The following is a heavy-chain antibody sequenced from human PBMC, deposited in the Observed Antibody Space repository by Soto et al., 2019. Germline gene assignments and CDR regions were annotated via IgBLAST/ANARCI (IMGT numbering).Heavy chain of an antibody. V-gene: IGHV1-18*01. CDR1: GYTFTNYG. J-gene: IGHJ4*02. Sequence: QVQLVQSGAEVREPGASVKVSCKASGYTFTNYGVSWVRQAPGQGLEGMGWIGGYKGNTNYAQKLQGRVTLTTDTSTSTAYMELRSLRSDDTAVYYCAPHTLDTGMPSGYWGQGTLVTVSS. D-gene: IGHD5-18*01. CDR2: IGGYKGNT. CDR3: APHTLDTGMPSGY.